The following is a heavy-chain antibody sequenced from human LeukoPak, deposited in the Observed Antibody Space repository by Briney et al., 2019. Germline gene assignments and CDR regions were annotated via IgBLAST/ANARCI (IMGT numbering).Heavy chain of an antibody. CDR3: XXXXGLGYCSSXXXXXXGFSXXXX. CDR1: GFIFIHYG. V-gene: IGHV3-23*01. J-gene: IGHJ6*02. Sequence: GGSLRLSCAASGFIFIHYGLSWVRQAPGRGLEWVAAISGSGGNTYFSDSVKGRFTISRDNSKNTLYLQMSSLRVEETAVYYXXXXXGLGYCSSXXXXXXGFSXXXXWGQXXXXXV. D-gene: IGHD2-2*01. CDR2: ISGSGGNT.